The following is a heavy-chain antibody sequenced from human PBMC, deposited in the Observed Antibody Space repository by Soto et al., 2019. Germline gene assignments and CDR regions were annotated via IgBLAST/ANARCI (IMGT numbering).Heavy chain of an antibody. CDR2: IFHRGST. Sequence: SETLSLTCAVSGGFISSSNWWSWVRQPPGKGLEWIGEIFHRGSTTYNPSLKSRVTISVDKSKNQFSLKLNSVTAADTALYYCARTNGDSLCFDYWSQGTLVTVSS. V-gene: IGHV4-4*02. CDR1: GGFISSSNW. D-gene: IGHD4-17*01. CDR3: ARTNGDSLCFDY. J-gene: IGHJ4*02.